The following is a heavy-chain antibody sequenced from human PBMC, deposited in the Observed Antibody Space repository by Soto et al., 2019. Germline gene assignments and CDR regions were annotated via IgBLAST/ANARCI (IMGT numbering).Heavy chain of an antibody. CDR3: ARDRRYYHFWSGYQNERPYGMDV. CDR2: IYHSGST. CDR1: GYSISSGYY. V-gene: IGHV4-38-2*01. J-gene: IGHJ6*02. Sequence: PSETLSLTCAVSGYSISSGYYWGWIRQPPGKGLEWIGSIYHSGSTYYNPSLKSRVTISVDTSKNQFSLILYSVTAADTAVYYCARDRRYYHFWSGYQNERPYGMDVWGHGTTVTVSS. D-gene: IGHD3-3*02.